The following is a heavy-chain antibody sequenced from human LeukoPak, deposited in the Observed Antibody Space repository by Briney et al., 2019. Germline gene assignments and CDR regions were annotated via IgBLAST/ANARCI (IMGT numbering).Heavy chain of an antibody. CDR3: AKDRDHYDFWSGYYTGMKD. CDR1: GFTFSSYS. Sequence: PGGSLRLSCAASGFTFSSYSMNWVRQAPGKGLEWVSAISGSGGSTYYADSVKGRFTISRDNSKNTLYLQMNSLRAEDTAVYYCAKDRDHYDFWSGYYTGMKDWGQGTLVTVSS. J-gene: IGHJ4*02. D-gene: IGHD3-3*01. V-gene: IGHV3-23*01. CDR2: ISGSGGST.